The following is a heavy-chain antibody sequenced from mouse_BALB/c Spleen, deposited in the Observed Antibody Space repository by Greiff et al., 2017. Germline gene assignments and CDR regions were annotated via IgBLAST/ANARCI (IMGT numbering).Heavy chain of an antibody. CDR2: ISPGDGDT. J-gene: IGHJ3*01. D-gene: IGHD2-13*01. Sequence: QVQLKESGAELVRPGSSVKISCKASGYAFSSYWMYWVKQRPGQGLEWIGQISPGDGDTNYNGKFKGKATLAADKSSSTAYMQLSSLASADSAVYFCARPHGYDDYSWFAYWGQGTLVTVSA. V-gene: IGHV1-80*01. CDR3: ARPHGYDDYSWFAY. CDR1: GYAFSSYW.